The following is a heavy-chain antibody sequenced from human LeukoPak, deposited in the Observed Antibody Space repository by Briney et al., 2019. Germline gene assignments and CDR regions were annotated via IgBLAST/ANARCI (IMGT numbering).Heavy chain of an antibody. CDR2: IIPIFGTA. CDR3: ARGMGLTGTFDY. V-gene: IGHV1-69*05. D-gene: IGHD3-9*01. CDR1: GGTFSSYA. J-gene: IGHJ4*02. Sequence: SVKVSCKASGGTFSSYAISWVRQAPGQGLEWMGGIIPIFGTANYAQKFQGRVTITTDESTSTAYMELSSLRSEDTAVYYCARGMGLTGTFDYWGQGTLVTVSS.